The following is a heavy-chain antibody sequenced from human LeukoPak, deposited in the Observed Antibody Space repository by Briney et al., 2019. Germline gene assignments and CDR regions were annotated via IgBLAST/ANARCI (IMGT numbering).Heavy chain of an antibody. CDR3: ARDRNYFDA. Sequence: ASVKVSCKTSGYNFDNYGISWVRQAPGQGLEWLGWISVYNGKTNYTQNFQGRVTLTTDTSTSTVYLELKSLTSDDTAVYYCARDRNYFDAWGQGTLVTVSS. J-gene: IGHJ4*02. V-gene: IGHV1-18*01. CDR1: GYNFDNYG. CDR2: ISVYNGKT.